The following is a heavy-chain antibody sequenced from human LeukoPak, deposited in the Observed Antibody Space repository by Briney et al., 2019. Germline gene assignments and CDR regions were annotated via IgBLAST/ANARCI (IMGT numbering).Heavy chain of an antibody. CDR1: GDTFSNYD. J-gene: IGHJ4*02. CDR3: ASGDQYSSSSGERF. CDR2: IIPVFDTA. V-gene: IGHV1-69*05. Sequence: GASVKVSCKASGDTFSNYDVTWVRQAPGQGLEWMGRIIPVFDTAKYAQNFQGRVTMTTDESTSTAYMELSSLRSEDTAVYYCASGDQYSSSSGERFWGQGTLVTVSS. D-gene: IGHD6-6*01.